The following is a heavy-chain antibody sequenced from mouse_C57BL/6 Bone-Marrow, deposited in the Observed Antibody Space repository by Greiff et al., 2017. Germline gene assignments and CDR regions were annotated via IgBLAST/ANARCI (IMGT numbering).Heavy chain of an antibody. D-gene: IGHD2-5*01. J-gene: IGHJ3*01. CDR1: GYTFTSYW. Sequence: QVQLQQPGAELVRPGTSVKLSCKASGYTFTSYWMHWVKQRPGQGLEWIGVIDPSDSYTNYNQKFKGKATLTVDTSSSTAYMQLSSLTSEDSAVYYCARCTHSNYGAWFAYWGQGTLVTVSA. V-gene: IGHV1-59*01. CDR3: ARCTHSNYGAWFAY. CDR2: IDPSDSYT.